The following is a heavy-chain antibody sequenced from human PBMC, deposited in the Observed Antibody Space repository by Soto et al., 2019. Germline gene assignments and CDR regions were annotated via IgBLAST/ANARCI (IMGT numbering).Heavy chain of an antibody. J-gene: IGHJ5*02. CDR3: ARDTRYGSGSFGSWFDP. Sequence: PSETLSLTCTVSGGSISSGGYYWSWIRQHPGKGLEWIGYIYYSGSTYYNPSLKSRVTISVDTSKNQFSLKLSSVTAADTAVYYCARDTRYGSGSFGSWFDPWGQGTLVTVSS. D-gene: IGHD3-10*01. CDR2: IYYSGST. V-gene: IGHV4-31*03. CDR1: GGSISSGGYY.